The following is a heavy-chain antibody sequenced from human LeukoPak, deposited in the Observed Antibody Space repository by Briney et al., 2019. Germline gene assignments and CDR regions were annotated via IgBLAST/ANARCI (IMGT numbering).Heavy chain of an antibody. CDR1: GYTFTNYD. J-gene: IGHJ5*02. D-gene: IGHD1-26*01. CDR3: ARDIAGATKGGWFDT. Sequence: APVKVSCKASGYTFTNYDINWVRQATGQGLEWMGWMNPNSGNTGYAQKFQGRVTMTRSTSISTAYMELSSLRSEDTALYYCARDIAGATKGGWFDTWGQGTPATVSS. CDR2: MNPNSGNT. V-gene: IGHV1-8*01.